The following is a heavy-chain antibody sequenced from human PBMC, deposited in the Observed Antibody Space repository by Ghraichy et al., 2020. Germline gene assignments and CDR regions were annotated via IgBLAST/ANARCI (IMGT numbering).Heavy chain of an antibody. V-gene: IGHV4-34*01. CDR1: GGSFSGYY. Sequence: SETLSLTCAVYGGSFSGYYWSWIRQPPGKGLEWIGEINHSGSTNYNPSLKSRVTISVDTSKNQFSLKLSSVTAADTAVYYCAIAFGELNYDYYGMDVWGQGTTVTVSS. CDR3: AIAFGELNYDYYGMDV. CDR2: INHSGST. D-gene: IGHD3-10*01. J-gene: IGHJ6*02.